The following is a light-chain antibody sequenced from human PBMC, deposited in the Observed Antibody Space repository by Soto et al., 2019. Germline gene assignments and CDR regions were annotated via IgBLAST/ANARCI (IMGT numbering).Light chain of an antibody. Sequence: EIQVAQFPSSLSTSVLKKFTITCRESQIISSSINWYQQKSGKAPNLLIKDVSRLQGGVPSRFSGSGSGTDFTLSISILQPEEFAIYYCQQSYTALSITFGQGTRLE. J-gene: IGKJ5*01. V-gene: IGKV1-39*01. CDR2: DVS. CDR3: QQSYTALSIT. CDR1: QIISSS.